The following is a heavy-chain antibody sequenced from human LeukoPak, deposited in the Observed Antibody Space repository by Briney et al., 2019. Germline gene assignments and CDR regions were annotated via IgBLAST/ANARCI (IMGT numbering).Heavy chain of an antibody. CDR3: AKERYGDEDY. CDR2: ISAGGGST. D-gene: IGHD4-17*01. J-gene: IGHJ4*02. CDR1: GFTLSSYA. V-gene: IGHV3-23*01. Sequence: GGSLRLSCAASGFTLSSYAMTWVRQAPGKGLEWVSAISAGGGSTYYADSVKGRFTISRDNSKNTLYLQMNSLRAEDTAVYYCAKERYGDEDYWGQGTLVTVSS.